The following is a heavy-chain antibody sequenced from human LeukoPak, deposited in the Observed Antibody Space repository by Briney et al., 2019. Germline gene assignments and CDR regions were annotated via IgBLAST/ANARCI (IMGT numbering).Heavy chain of an antibody. D-gene: IGHD5-18*01. CDR2: IRSKAYGGTT. CDR3: TRGPIQQWLYYGMDV. J-gene: IGHJ6*02. V-gene: IGHV3-49*04. Sequence: GRSLRLSCTASGFTFGDHAMSWVRQAPGKGLEWVGFIRSKAYGGTTEYAASVKGRFTILRDDSKSIAYLQMNSLKTEDTAVYYYTRGPIQQWLYYGMDVWGQGTTVTVSS. CDR1: GFTFGDHA.